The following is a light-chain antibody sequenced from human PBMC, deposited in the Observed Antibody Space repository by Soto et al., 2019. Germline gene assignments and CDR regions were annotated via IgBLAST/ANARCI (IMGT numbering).Light chain of an antibody. CDR2: DVS. Sequence: QSVLTQPASVSGSPGQSITISCTGTSSDVGGYNYVSWYQQHPGKAPKLMIYDVSNRPSGVSNRFSGSKSGNTASLTISGLQAEDEADYYRSSYTRSSTHVFGTGTKVTVL. CDR1: SSDVGGYNY. J-gene: IGLJ1*01. CDR3: SSYTRSSTHV. V-gene: IGLV2-14*01.